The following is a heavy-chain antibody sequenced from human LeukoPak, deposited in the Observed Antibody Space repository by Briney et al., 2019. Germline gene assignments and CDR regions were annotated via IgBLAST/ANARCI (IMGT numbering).Heavy chain of an antibody. V-gene: IGHV4-38-2*01. D-gene: IGHD2-8*01. CDR2: IYHSGST. J-gene: IGHJ4*02. Sequence: SETLSLTCAVSGYSISSGYYWGWIRPPPGKGLEWIGIIYHSGSTYYNPSLKSRVTISVDTSKNQFSLKLSSVTAADTAVYYCARHCTNGVCYYFDYWGQGTLVTVSS. CDR3: ARHCTNGVCYYFDY. CDR1: GYSISSGYY.